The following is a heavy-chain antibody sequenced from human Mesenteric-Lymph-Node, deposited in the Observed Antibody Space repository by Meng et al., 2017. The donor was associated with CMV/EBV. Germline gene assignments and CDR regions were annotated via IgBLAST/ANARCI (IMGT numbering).Heavy chain of an antibody. J-gene: IGHJ4*02. CDR2: IIPIFGST. D-gene: IGHD3-9*01. V-gene: IGHV1-69*06. CDR3: ARGVDISPYFDWLPQVGYYFDY. CDR1: YP. Sequence: YPISWVGQAPGQGLEWMGSIIPIFGSTFYAQKFQGSVTITADRSSNTAYMELSSLTSEDTAVYYCARGVDISPYFDWLPQVGYYFDYWGQGTLVTVSS.